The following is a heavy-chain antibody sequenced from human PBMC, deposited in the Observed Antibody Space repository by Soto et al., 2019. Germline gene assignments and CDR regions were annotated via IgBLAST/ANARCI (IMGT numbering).Heavy chain of an antibody. Sequence: AASVKVSCKASGGTFSSYAISWVRQAPGQGLEWMGGIIPIFGTANYAQKFQGRVTITADESTSTAYMELSSLRSEDTAVYYCARRLATYYYYYGMDVWGQGTTVTVSS. CDR2: IIPIFGTA. D-gene: IGHD6-19*01. J-gene: IGHJ6*02. V-gene: IGHV1-69*13. CDR1: GGTFSSYA. CDR3: ARRLATYYYYYGMDV.